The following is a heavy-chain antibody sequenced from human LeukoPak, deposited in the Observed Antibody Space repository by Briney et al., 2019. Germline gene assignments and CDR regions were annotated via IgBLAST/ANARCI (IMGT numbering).Heavy chain of an antibody. Sequence: PGGSLRLSCVASGNYWMHWVRQAPGKGLVWVSHINSDGSWTSYADSVKGRFTISRDNAKNSLYLQMNSLRAEDTAVYYCARGSTYYDSSGQVPFDYWGQGTLVTVSS. CDR2: INSDGSWT. CDR3: ARGSTYYDSSGQVPFDY. D-gene: IGHD3-22*01. J-gene: IGHJ4*02. V-gene: IGHV3-74*01. CDR1: GNYW.